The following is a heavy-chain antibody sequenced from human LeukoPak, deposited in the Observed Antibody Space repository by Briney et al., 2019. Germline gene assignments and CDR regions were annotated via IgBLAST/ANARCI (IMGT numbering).Heavy chain of an antibody. D-gene: IGHD3-10*01. Sequence: SETLSLTCAVYGGSLSGYYWSWIRQPPGKGLEWIGEINHSGSTNYNPSLKSRVTISVDTSKNQFSLKLSSVTAADTAVYYCARGPYGSGSELDYWGQGTLVTVSS. J-gene: IGHJ4*02. CDR2: INHSGST. CDR1: GGSLSGYY. V-gene: IGHV4-34*01. CDR3: ARGPYGSGSELDY.